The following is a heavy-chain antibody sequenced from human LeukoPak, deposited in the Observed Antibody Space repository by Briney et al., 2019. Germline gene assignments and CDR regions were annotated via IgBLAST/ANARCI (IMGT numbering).Heavy chain of an antibody. CDR1: GDSVSGNSAVA. V-gene: IGHV6-1*01. CDR2: TYYRSKWNN. D-gene: IGHD6-13*01. CDR3: ARGRHSGFDY. Sequence: SQTLSLTCAISGDSVSGNSAVAWNWLRQSPSRCLEWLGRTYYRSKWNNDSAVAVKSRITINPDTSKNQSSLHLISVTPEDTAVYFCARGRHSGFDYWGQGTLVTVSS. J-gene: IGHJ4*02.